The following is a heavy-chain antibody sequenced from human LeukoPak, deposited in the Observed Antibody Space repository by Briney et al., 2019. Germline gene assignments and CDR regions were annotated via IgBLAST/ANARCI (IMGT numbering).Heavy chain of an antibody. Sequence: ASVKVSCKASGYTFTSYGISWVRQAPGQGLEWMGIINPSGGSTSYAQKFQGRVTMTRDMSTSTVYMELSSLRSEDTAVYYCAREVARSAFDIWGQGTMVTVSS. D-gene: IGHD2-15*01. V-gene: IGHV1-46*01. J-gene: IGHJ3*02. CDR2: INPSGGST. CDR1: GYTFTSYG. CDR3: AREVARSAFDI.